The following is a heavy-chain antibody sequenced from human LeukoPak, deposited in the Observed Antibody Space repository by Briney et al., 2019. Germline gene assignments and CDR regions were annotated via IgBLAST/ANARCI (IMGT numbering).Heavy chain of an antibody. J-gene: IGHJ4*02. V-gene: IGHV3-33*01. D-gene: IGHD3-10*01. Sequence: GGSLRLSCEASGFNFGTFAMHWVRQAPGEGLEWLAIIWYDGSNKHYSDSVKGRFTISRDNSKSSLYLQMNSLRTEDTAVYYCRGTYYYGSGIDGDYFDYWGQGTLVTVSS. CDR1: GFNFGTFA. CDR3: RGTYYYGSGIDGDYFDY. CDR2: IWYDGSNK.